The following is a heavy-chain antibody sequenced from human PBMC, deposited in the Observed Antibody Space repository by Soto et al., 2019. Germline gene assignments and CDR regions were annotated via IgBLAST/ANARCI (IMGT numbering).Heavy chain of an antibody. J-gene: IGHJ6*02. Sequence: GASVKVSCKASGYTFTGYYMHWVRQDPGQGLEWMGWINPNSGGTNYAQKFQGWVTMTRDTSISTAYMELSRLRSDNTAVYYCARAYYYGSGTYYYGMNVWGQGTTVTVSS. V-gene: IGHV1-2*04. CDR3: ARAYYYGSGTYYYGMNV. CDR2: INPNSGGT. D-gene: IGHD3-10*01. CDR1: GYTFTGYY.